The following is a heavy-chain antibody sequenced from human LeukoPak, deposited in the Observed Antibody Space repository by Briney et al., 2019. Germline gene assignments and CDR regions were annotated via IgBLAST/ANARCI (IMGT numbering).Heavy chain of an antibody. CDR3: GKEVKSGYSAYSDY. J-gene: IGHJ4*02. CDR1: GFTFTDYA. CDR2: TSPNGGTK. Sequence: GGSLRLSCSASGFTFTDYALHWVRQAPGKGLEYVSTTSPNGGTKYYADSVKGRFTISRDSSKNTLYLQMNGLRAEDTAVYYCGKEVKSGYSAYSDYWGQGPLVTVPS. V-gene: IGHV3-64D*06. D-gene: IGHD3-22*01.